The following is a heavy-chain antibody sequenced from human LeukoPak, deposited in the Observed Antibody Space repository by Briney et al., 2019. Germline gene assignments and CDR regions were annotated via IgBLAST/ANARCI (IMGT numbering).Heavy chain of an antibody. CDR1: GFTFSSYW. Sequence: PGGSLRLSCADSGFTFSSYWMSWVRQAPGKGLEWVANIKQDGSEKYYVDSVKGRFTISRDNAKNPLYLQMNSLRAEDTAVYYCARDLSEFDYWGQGTLVTVSS. J-gene: IGHJ4*02. V-gene: IGHV3-7*01. CDR2: IKQDGSEK. D-gene: IGHD3-16*02. CDR3: ARDLSEFDY.